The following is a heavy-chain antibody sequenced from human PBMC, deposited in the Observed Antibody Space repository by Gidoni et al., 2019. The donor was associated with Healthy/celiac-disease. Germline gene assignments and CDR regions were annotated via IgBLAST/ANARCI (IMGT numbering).Heavy chain of an antibody. Sequence: HVQLQQWRPGLLMPSETLSLTFAVSGGSFRGYFWIWIRQPPGRGLEWIGEINHSGRTNYNPSRKRRVTISVDTSKNQFSLKLSSVTAADTAVYDCARVPTVGYCSSTSCRRRGGFDPWGQGTLVTVSS. CDR2: INHSGRT. CDR1: GGSFRGYF. V-gene: IGHV4-34*01. D-gene: IGHD2-2*01. J-gene: IGHJ5*02. CDR3: ARVPTVGYCSSTSCRRRGGFDP.